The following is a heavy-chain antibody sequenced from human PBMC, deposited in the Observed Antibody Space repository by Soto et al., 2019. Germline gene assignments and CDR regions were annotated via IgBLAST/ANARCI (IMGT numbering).Heavy chain of an antibody. J-gene: IGHJ4*02. CDR2: ISFDGSNK. CDR1: GFTFSDYD. D-gene: IGHD5-18*01. Sequence: QVELVESGGGVVQPGGSLRLSCAASGFTFSDYDLHWVRHAPGKGLEWAAVISFDGSNKYYADSMKGRFTVSRDNSKNTLYLQMTSLRTEDTAMYHCAIFLRELDPAMIPGAYWVQGTLVTVSS. V-gene: IGHV3-30*03. CDR3: AIFLRELDPAMIPGAY.